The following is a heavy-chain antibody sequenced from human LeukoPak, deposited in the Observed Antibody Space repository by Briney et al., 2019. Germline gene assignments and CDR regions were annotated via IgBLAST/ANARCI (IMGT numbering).Heavy chain of an antibody. Sequence: GGSLRLSCAASGFTFSSYAMSWVRQAPGKGLEWVGRIKSKTDGGTTDYAAPVRGRFTISRDDSKNTLYLQMNSLKTEDTAVYYCTTAPQWLGWNYFDYWGQGTLVTVSS. CDR3: TTAPQWLGWNYFDY. V-gene: IGHV3-15*01. J-gene: IGHJ4*02. D-gene: IGHD6-19*01. CDR1: GFTFSSYA. CDR2: IKSKTDGGTT.